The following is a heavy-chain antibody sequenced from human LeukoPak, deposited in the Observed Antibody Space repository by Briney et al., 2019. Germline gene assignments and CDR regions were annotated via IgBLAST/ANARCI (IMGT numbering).Heavy chain of an antibody. CDR2: IIPIFGTA. V-gene: IGHV1-69*01. J-gene: IGHJ3*01. CDR1: GGTFSSYA. D-gene: IGHD2-2*01. Sequence: SVKVSCKASGGTFSSYAISWVRQAPGQGLEWMGGIIPIFGTANYAQKFQGRVTITADESTSTAYMELSSLRSDDTAVYYCARDPCITTSCHRPMSDAFGVWGQGTMVTVPS. CDR3: ARDPCITTSCHRPMSDAFGV.